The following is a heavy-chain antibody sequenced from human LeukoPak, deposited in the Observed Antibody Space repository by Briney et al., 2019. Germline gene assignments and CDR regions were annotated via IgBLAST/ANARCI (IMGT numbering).Heavy chain of an antibody. J-gene: IGHJ3*02. Sequence: GGSLRLSCAASGFTFSSYGMHWVRQAPGKGLEWVAVISYDGSNKYYADSVKGRFTISRDNSENTVYLQMDSLRAEDTAIYYCTKAWELLSASDIWGQGTMVTVSS. V-gene: IGHV3-30*18. CDR1: GFTFSSYG. D-gene: IGHD1-26*01. CDR2: ISYDGSNK. CDR3: TKAWELLSASDI.